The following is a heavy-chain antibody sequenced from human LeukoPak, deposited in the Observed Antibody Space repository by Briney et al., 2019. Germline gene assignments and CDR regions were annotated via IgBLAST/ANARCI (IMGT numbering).Heavy chain of an antibody. D-gene: IGHD1-26*01. CDR3: ARGALRSGSHYGLDV. CDR1: GGSFSSYY. Sequence: SETLSLTCAVYGGSFSSYYWTWIRQPPGKGLECIGYIYYSGSTKYNPSLKSRVTISIDTSTNKISLQLSSAPAADTAVYYCARGALRSGSHYGLDVWGQGTTGTVSS. V-gene: IGHV4-59*01. J-gene: IGHJ6*02. CDR2: IYYSGST.